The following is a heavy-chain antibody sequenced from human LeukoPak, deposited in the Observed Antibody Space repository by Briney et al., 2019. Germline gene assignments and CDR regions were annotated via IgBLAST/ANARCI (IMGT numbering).Heavy chain of an antibody. CDR1: GFLVDDYG. V-gene: IGHV3-20*04. D-gene: IGHD4-17*01. CDR3: DYAKGRFTISTDTTKNSLHPQKNSLSAQDTDVYSVARVGKPYYYDSSHHRDASDI. Sequence: GGSLRLSCATSGFLVDDYGMNWGRHPPGKGLGWVSNGMWNGRNIKYADSVKGRLTTSRVQTTNSLYLQMDSLRTADTTVYYTDYAKGRFTISTDTTKNSLHPQKNSLSAQDTDVYSVARVGKPYYYDSSHHRDASDIWGQGTMVTVSS. J-gene: IGHJ3*02. CDR2: GMWNGRNI.